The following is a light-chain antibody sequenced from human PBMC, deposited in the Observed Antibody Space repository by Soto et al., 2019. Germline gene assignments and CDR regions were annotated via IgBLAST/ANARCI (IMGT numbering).Light chain of an antibody. CDR3: QQYGSSRRT. CDR1: LSISHY. V-gene: IGKV3-20*01. Sequence: EVVLTQSPGTLSLSPGERATLSCRASLSISHYLAWYQQKPGQAPRLLIYDASSRATGIPDRFSGSASGTEFTLTISRLEPEDFAVYYCQQYGSSRRTFGQGTKVEIK. CDR2: DAS. J-gene: IGKJ1*01.